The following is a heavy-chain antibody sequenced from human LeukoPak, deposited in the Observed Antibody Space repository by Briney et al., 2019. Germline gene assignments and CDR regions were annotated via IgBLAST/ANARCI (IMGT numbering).Heavy chain of an antibody. J-gene: IGHJ4*02. V-gene: IGHV5-51*01. CDR3: ARRSYDSSVYYRYMYYFDY. D-gene: IGHD3-22*01. CDR1: GYSFTTNW. CDR2: ISPGDSDT. Sequence: GESLKISCKGSGYSFTTNWIGWVRQMPGKGLEWMGIISPGDSDTRYSPSFQGQVTISVDKSISTAYLQWSSLKASDTAMYSCARRSYDSSVYYRYMYYFDYWGQGTLVTVSS.